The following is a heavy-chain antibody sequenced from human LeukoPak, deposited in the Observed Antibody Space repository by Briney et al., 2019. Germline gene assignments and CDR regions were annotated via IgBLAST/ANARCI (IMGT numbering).Heavy chain of an antibody. CDR1: GYSFPNYW. V-gene: IGHV5-51*01. CDR3: ATHPGGLQSGFDN. J-gene: IGHJ4*02. D-gene: IGHD5-24*01. CDR2: IYPGGSDT. Sequence: GESLKISCQGSGYSFPNYWIGWVRQMPGKGLEWMGIIYPGGSDTRYSPSFQGKVTISADKSISTAYLQWSRLKASDTAMYYCATHPGGLQSGFDNWGQGTLVTVSS.